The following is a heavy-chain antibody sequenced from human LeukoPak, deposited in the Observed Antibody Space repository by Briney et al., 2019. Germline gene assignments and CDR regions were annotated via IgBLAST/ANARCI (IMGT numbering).Heavy chain of an antibody. D-gene: IGHD6-19*01. CDR1: GYTFTGYY. J-gene: IGHJ6*03. V-gene: IGHV1-2*02. CDR3: ARDSSSGWYGEDYYYYMDV. CDR2: INPNSGGT. Sequence: ASVKVSCKASGYTFTGYYMHWVRQAPGQGLEWMGWINPNSGGTTYAQNFQGRVTMTRDTSISTAYMELSRLRSDDTSVYYCARDSSSGWYGEDYYYYMDVWGKGTTVTVSS.